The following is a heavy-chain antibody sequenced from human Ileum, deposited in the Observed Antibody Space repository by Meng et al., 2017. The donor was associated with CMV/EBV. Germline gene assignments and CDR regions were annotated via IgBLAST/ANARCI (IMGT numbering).Heavy chain of an antibody. CDR3: ARVDVGARLYAAFDI. CDR1: GYTFSSHG. V-gene: IGHV1-18*01. D-gene: IGHD1-26*01. J-gene: IGHJ3*02. CDR2: ISDHNGYT. Sequence: ASGKVSCKASGYTFSSHGITWVRQAPGQGLEWLGWISDHNGYTKYTQKFQGRVTMTRDTVTSTAYMELRSLRSDDTAVYFCARVDVGARLYAAFDIWGQGTMVTVSS.